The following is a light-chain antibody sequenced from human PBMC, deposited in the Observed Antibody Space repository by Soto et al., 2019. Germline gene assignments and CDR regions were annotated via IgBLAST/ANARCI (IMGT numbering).Light chain of an antibody. Sequence: DIQMTQSPSTLSASIGDRVTITCRASESISSWLAWYQQKPGKAPKLLIYDVSSLESGVPSRFSGSGSGTEVPLTISSLQPDDFATYYGQQYKSYPWTFGQGTKVEIK. CDR1: ESISSW. CDR2: DVS. V-gene: IGKV1-5*01. J-gene: IGKJ1*01. CDR3: QQYKSYPWT.